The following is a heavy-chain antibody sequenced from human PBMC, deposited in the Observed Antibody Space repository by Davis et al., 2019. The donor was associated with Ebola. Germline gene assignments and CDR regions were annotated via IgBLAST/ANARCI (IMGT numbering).Heavy chain of an antibody. D-gene: IGHD5-12*01. CDR1: GFTFKNAW. J-gene: IGHJ4*02. CDR2: IKSKTDGGTT. Sequence: PGGSLRLSCAASGFTFKNAWMSWVRQAPGKGLEWVGRIKSKTDGGTTDYAAPVKGRFTISRDNSKNTLYLQMNSLRAEDTAVYYCATTPGGSGYEGFHFDYWGQGTLVTVSS. CDR3: ATTPGGSGYEGFHFDY. V-gene: IGHV3-15*01.